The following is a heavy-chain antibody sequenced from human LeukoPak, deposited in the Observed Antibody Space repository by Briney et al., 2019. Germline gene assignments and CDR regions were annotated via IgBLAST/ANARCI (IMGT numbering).Heavy chain of an antibody. Sequence: GGSLRLSCAASGFTFSSYEMNWVRQAPGKGLEWVSYISSSGSTIYYADPVKGRFTISRDNAKNSLYLQMNSLRAEDTAVYYCARESRRGLSITYYYGMDVWGKGTTVTVSS. V-gene: IGHV3-48*03. D-gene: IGHD2-21*01. CDR1: GFTFSSYE. J-gene: IGHJ6*04. CDR3: ARESRRGLSITYYYGMDV. CDR2: ISSSGSTI.